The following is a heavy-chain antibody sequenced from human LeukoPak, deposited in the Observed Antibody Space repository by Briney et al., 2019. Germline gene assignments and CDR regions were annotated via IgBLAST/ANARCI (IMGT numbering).Heavy chain of an antibody. CDR3: FKEGFLFDY. CDR2: IYTSGST. J-gene: IGHJ4*02. Sequence: SETLSLTCTVSGGSISSGSYYWSWIRQPAGKGLEWIGRIYTSGSTNYNPSLKSRVTISVDTSKNQFSLKLSSVTAADTAVYYCFKEGFLFDYWGQGTLVTVSS. D-gene: IGHD3-10*01. CDR1: GGSISSGSYY. V-gene: IGHV4-61*02.